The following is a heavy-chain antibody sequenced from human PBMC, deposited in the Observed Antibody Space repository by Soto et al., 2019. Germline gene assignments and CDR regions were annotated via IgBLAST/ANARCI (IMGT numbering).Heavy chain of an antibody. CDR2: ISGSGGST. D-gene: IGHD7-27*01. Sequence: GGSLRLSCAASGFTFSSYAMSWVRQAPGKGLEWVSAISGSGGSTYYADSVKGRFTISRDNSKTTLYLQMNSLRAEDTAVYYCAKDQNCGGYYFDYWGQGTLVTVSS. CDR3: AKDQNCGGYYFDY. J-gene: IGHJ4*02. V-gene: IGHV3-23*01. CDR1: GFTFSSYA.